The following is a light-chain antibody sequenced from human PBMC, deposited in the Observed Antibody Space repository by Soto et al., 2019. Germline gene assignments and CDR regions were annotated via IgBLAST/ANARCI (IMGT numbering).Light chain of an antibody. Sequence: EIVLTQSPAILSLSPGERATLSCRASQSVGTYLDWYQQKLGQAPRLLIYDASNRATGIPARFSGSGSGTDFTLTISSLEPEDFAVYYCQQYGSSPLTFGGGTKVEIK. V-gene: IGKV3-11*01. CDR3: QQYGSSPLT. CDR1: QSVGTY. J-gene: IGKJ4*01. CDR2: DAS.